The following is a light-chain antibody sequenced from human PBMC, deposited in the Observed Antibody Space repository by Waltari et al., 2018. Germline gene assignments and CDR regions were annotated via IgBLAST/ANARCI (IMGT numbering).Light chain of an antibody. V-gene: IGLV2-23*01. CDR1: SSDIASYNL. J-gene: IGLJ1*01. Sequence: QSALTQPASVSGSPGQSITISRTGTSSDIASYNLVSWYQQPPGKAPKLIIYEANKRPSGVSSRFSGSKSGNTASLTISGPQAEDEANYYCYAYAGTRGVFGTGTKVTVL. CDR2: EAN. CDR3: YAYAGTRGV.